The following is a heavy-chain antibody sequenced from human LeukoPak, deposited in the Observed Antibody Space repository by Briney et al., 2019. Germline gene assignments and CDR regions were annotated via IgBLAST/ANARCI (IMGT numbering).Heavy chain of an antibody. Sequence: PGGSLRLSCAASGFTFSSYAMHWVRQAPGKGPEWVAVISYDGSNKYYADSVKGRFTISRDNSKNTLYLQMNSLRAEDTAVYYCARGEVVAATYFDYWGQGTLVTVSS. CDR1: GFTFSSYA. CDR3: ARGEVVAATYFDY. J-gene: IGHJ4*02. D-gene: IGHD2-15*01. V-gene: IGHV3-30*04. CDR2: ISYDGSNK.